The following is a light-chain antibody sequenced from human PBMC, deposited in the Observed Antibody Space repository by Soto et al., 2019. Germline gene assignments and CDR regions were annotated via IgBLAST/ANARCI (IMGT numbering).Light chain of an antibody. CDR1: SSDVGTYNL. Sequence: QSALTQPASVSGSPGQSITISCTGTSSDVGTYNLVSWYQQHPGKAPKLMIYEGSKRPSGVSNRFSGSKSGNTASLTISGLQAEDEADYYCCSYAANYVFGTGTQLTVL. J-gene: IGLJ1*01. CDR2: EGS. CDR3: CSYAANYV. V-gene: IGLV2-23*01.